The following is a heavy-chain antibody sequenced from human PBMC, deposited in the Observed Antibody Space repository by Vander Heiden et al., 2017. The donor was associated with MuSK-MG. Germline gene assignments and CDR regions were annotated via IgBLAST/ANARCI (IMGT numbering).Heavy chain of an antibody. J-gene: IGHJ4*02. D-gene: IGHD3-22*01. Sequence: QVQLVQSGAEVKKPGASVKVSCKASGYTFTSYDINWVRQATGQGLEWMGWMNPNSGNTGYAKKFQGRVTMTRNTSISTAYRELSSLRSEETAVYYCARGTATQDYYDSSGEFDYWGQGTLVTVSS. CDR2: MNPNSGNT. CDR1: GYTFTSYD. CDR3: ARGTATQDYYDSSGEFDY. V-gene: IGHV1-8*01.